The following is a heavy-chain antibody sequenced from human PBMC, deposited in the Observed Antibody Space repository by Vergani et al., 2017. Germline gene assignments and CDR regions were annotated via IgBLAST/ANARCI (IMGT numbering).Heavy chain of an antibody. Sequence: QVKLQESGPGLLKPSQTLSLTCTVSGESIRSGSHYWSWIRQPAGKGPEWIGHIHTGGSTDLNPSFKSRVSILVDTSKSQFSLKLNSVTVADTAVYYCARSRPYCTSGSCPAIWGQGTLVTVSS. CDR3: ARSRPYCTSGSCPAI. V-gene: IGHV4-61*02. J-gene: IGHJ4*02. CDR2: IHTGGST. CDR1: GESIRSGSHY. D-gene: IGHD2-15*01.